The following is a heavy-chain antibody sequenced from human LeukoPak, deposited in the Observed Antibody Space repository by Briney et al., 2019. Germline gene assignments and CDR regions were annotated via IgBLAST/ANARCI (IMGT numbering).Heavy chain of an antibody. CDR2: IRPEGTAT. CDR3: ARDLDWILFAY. D-gene: IGHD3-9*01. V-gene: IGHV3-74*03. J-gene: IGHJ4*02. Sequence: GGSLRLSCAASGFTFSTYWMHWVRQAPGKGLVWVARIRPEGTATAYADSVKGRFPISRDNAKNTLFLQMNSLSAEDTAVYYGARDLDWILFAYRGQGTLVTVSS. CDR1: GFTFSTYW.